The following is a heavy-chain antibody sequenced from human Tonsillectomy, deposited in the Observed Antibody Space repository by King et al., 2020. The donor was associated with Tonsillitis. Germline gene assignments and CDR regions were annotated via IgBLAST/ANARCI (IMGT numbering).Heavy chain of an antibody. CDR3: ARGAGTTFFYYYYGMDV. D-gene: IGHD1-7*01. J-gene: IGHJ6*02. Sequence: QLVQSGGGLIQPGGSLRLSCAASGFSVSSNYMSWVRQAPGKGLEWVSVIYSGGGTYYADSVRGRFTISRDNAKNTLYLQMNSLRAKDTAVYYCARGAGTTFFYYYYGMDVWGQGTTVTVSS. CDR1: GFSVSSNY. V-gene: IGHV3-53*01. CDR2: IYSGGGT.